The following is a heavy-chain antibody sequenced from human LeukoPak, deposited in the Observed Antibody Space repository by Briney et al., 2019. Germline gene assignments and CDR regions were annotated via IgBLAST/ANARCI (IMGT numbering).Heavy chain of an antibody. V-gene: IGHV3-30-3*01. J-gene: IGHJ6*02. D-gene: IGHD6-19*01. CDR2: ISYDGSNK. CDR3: ARDSGSSGWYDIYYYYYYGMDV. Sequence: GGSLRLSCAASGFTFSSYAMRWVRQAPGKGLEWVAVISYDGSNKYYADSVKGRFTISRDNSKNTLYLQMSSLRAEDTAVYYCARDSGSSGWYDIYYYYYYGMDVWGQGTSVTVSS. CDR1: GFTFSSYA.